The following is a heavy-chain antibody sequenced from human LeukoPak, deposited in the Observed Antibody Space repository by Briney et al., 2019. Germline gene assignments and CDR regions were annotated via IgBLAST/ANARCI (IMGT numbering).Heavy chain of an antibody. CDR2: ISFDGSNK. D-gene: IGHD3-16*02. V-gene: IGHV3-30*04. CDR1: GFTFSSYA. Sequence: PGGSLRLSCAASGFTFSSYAMHWVRQAPGKGLEWVAVISFDGSNKYYADSVKGRFTISRDNSKNTLYLQMNSLRAEDTAVYYCARAPRDFMITFGGVIADLYYFDYWGQGTLVTVSS. CDR3: ARAPRDFMITFGGVIADLYYFDY. J-gene: IGHJ4*02.